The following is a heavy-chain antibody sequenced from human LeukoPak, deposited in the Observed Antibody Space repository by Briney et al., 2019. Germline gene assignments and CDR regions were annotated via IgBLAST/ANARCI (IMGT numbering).Heavy chain of an antibody. V-gene: IGHV3-30*04. CDR2: ISYDGSNK. Sequence: QPRRSLRLSCAASRFTFSSYAMHWVRQAPGKGLEWVAVISYDGSNKYYADSVKGRFTISRDNSKNTLYLQMNSLRAEDTAVYYCAREGLTIFALVRTQTTKSPHRFDPWGQGTLVTVSS. CDR3: AREGLTIFALVRTQTTKSPHRFDP. CDR1: RFTFSSYA. D-gene: IGHD3-3*01. J-gene: IGHJ5*02.